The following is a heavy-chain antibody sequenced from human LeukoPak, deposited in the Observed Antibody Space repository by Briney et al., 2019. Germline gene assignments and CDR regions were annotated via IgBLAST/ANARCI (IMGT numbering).Heavy chain of an antibody. CDR2: IYTSGST. Sequence: SETLSLTCTVSGGSISSSYWSWIRQPPGKGLEWIGYIYTSGSTNYNPSLKSRVTISVDTSKNRFSLNLSSVTAADTAVYYCARRRSGGRDFDFWGRGTLVTVSS. D-gene: IGHD2-15*01. CDR3: ARRRSGGRDFDF. CDR1: GGSISSSY. J-gene: IGHJ4*02. V-gene: IGHV4-4*09.